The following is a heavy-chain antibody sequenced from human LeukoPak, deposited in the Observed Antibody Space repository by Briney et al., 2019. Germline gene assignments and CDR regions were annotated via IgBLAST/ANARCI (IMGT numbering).Heavy chain of an antibody. Sequence: GGSLRLSCAASGFTFSSYTMNWVRQAPGKGLEWVSSISSSNSIYYADSVKGRFTISRDNAKNSLYLQMNTLRAEDTAVYYCARDEIVSGYLSWGQGTLVTVSS. CDR1: GFTFSSYT. D-gene: IGHD5-12*01. CDR3: ARDEIVSGYLS. CDR2: ISSSNSI. J-gene: IGHJ4*02. V-gene: IGHV3-21*01.